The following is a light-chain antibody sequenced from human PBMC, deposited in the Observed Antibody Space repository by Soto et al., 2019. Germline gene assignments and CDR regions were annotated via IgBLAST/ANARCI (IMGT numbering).Light chain of an antibody. V-gene: IGLV1-51*01. CDR1: SSNIGNNY. CDR3: SSYTSSSTLYV. J-gene: IGLJ1*01. Sequence: QSVLTQPPSASGTPGQRVTISCSGSSSNIGNNYVSWYQQLPGTAPKLLIYDNNKRPSGIPDRFSGSKSGTSGTLDITGLQTGDEADYYCSSYTSSSTLYVFGTGTKVTVL. CDR2: DNN.